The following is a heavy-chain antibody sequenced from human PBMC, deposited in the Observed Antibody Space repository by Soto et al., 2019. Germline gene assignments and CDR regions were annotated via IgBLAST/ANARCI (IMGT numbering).Heavy chain of an antibody. Sequence: EGQLVESGGGLVQPGGSLRLSCAASGFTFSSRWMHWVRQATGKGLVWVSHINSDGSATTYADFEKGGFTISRDNDKKTLYLPMNSLRAEETAVYYCARDSSSGLDVWGQGTPVTVSS. CDR2: INSDGSAT. CDR3: ARDSSSGLDV. J-gene: IGHJ6*02. CDR1: GFTFSSRW. V-gene: IGHV3-74*01.